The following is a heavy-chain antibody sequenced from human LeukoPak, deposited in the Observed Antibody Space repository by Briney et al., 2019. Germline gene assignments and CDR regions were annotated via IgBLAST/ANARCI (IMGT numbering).Heavy chain of an antibody. V-gene: IGHV3-30*03. CDR2: LSFDGSNE. CDR3: AREEHDYVWGSYRYYYYYGIDV. Sequence: GGSLRLSCAASGFTFSSYGMHWVHQSPGRGLEWVAFLSFDGSNEFYADSLKGRFTISRDNSKDTLYLQMDSLRAEDTALYYCAREEHDYVWGSYRYYYYYGIDVWGQGTTVTVSS. D-gene: IGHD3-16*02. CDR1: GFTFSSYG. J-gene: IGHJ6*02.